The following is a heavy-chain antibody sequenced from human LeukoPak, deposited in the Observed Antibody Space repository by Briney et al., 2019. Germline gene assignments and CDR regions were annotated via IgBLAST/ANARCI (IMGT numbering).Heavy chain of an antibody. Sequence: SETLCLTCNVSGGSIISGRYYWVWIRQPPGKGLEWIGSVYYGGSAYYNPSLKSRVTISVDTSKNHFSLKLNSVTAADTSVYYCVRSNSGGSRFWYFGLWGRGALVPVSS. D-gene: IGHD2-15*01. V-gene: IGHV4-39*02. CDR2: VYYGGSA. CDR1: GGSIISGRYY. CDR3: VRSNSGGSRFWYFGL. J-gene: IGHJ2*01.